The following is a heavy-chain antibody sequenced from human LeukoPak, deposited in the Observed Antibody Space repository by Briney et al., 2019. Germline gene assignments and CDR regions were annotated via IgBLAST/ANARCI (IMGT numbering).Heavy chain of an antibody. CDR1: GGTFSSYA. J-gene: IGHJ5*02. D-gene: IGHD2-2*01. Sequence: SVKVSCKASGGTFSSYAISWVRQAPGQGLEWMGGIIPIFGTANYAQKFQGRVTLTADKSTSTAYMELSSLRSEDTAVYYCAREVEDIVVVPAAIRFDPWGQGTLVTVSS. CDR2: IIPIFGTA. V-gene: IGHV1-69*06. CDR3: AREVEDIVVVPAAIRFDP.